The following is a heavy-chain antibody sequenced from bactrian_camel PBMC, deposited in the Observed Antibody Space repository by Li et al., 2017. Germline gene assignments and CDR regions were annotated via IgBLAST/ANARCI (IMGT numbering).Heavy chain of an antibody. CDR3: SRDPDGVF. D-gene: IGHD1*01. CDR2: MISTGGRT. V-gene: IGHV3S40*01. Sequence: VQLVESGGGLVQPGWSLKLSCAASGFTFSSYDMNWVRQAPGKGLEWVSVMISTGGRTYYADSVKGRFTISKDDAKNTLYLQLNNLKTEDTAMYYCSRDPDGVFRGRGTQVTV. J-gene: IGHJ4*01. CDR1: GFTFSSYD.